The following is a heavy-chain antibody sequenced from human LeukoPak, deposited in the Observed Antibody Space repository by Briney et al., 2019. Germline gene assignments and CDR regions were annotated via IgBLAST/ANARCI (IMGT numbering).Heavy chain of an antibody. D-gene: IGHD1-1*01. J-gene: IGHJ3*02. CDR3: TTERHITGGAFDI. V-gene: IGHV3-15*01. CDR2: IKSKTDGGTT. CDR1: GFTFSNAW. Sequence: PGGSLRLSCAASGFTFSNAWMSWVRQAPGKGLEWVGRIKSKTDGGTTDYAAPVKGRFTISRDDSKNTLYLQMNSLKTEDTAVYYCTTERHITGGAFDIWGQGTMVTVSS.